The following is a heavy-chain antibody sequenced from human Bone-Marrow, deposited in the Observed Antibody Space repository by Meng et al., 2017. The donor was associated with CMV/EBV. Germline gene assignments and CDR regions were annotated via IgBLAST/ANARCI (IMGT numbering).Heavy chain of an antibody. CDR3: AAQYYDFWSGYSPLGY. CDR1: GGSFSGYY. CDR2: INHSGST. V-gene: IGHV4-34*01. J-gene: IGHJ4*02. Sequence: SETLSLTCAVYGGSFSGYYWSWIRQPPGNGLEWIGGINHSGSTNDNPSLKSRVTISVDTSKNQFSLKLSSVTAADTAVYSCAAQYYDFWSGYSPLGYWGQGTLVTVSS. D-gene: IGHD3-3*01.